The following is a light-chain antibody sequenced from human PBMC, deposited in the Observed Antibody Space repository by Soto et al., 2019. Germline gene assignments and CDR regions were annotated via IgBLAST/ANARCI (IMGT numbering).Light chain of an antibody. J-gene: IGKJ2*01. V-gene: IGKV1-39*01. CDR2: AAS. CDR3: QQSSSTPRT. Sequence: DIPMAQSPSSLSASIGDKITITCRASQNINFYLNWYQHKPGKAPKVLIYAASSLQSEVPSRFNGSGFGTDFTLTISSLQPEDFATYYCQQSSSTPRTFGQGTKLEIK. CDR1: QNINFY.